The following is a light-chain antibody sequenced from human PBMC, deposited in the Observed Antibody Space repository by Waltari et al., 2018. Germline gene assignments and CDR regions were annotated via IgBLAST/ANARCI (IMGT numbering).Light chain of an antibody. J-gene: IGLJ2*01. CDR3: SSYTSSSTLL. Sequence: QSALTQPASVSGSPGQSITISCTGTSSDVGGYNYVSWYQQHPGKAPKLMIDEVSNRPSGVSNRFSGSKSGNTASLTISGLQAEDEADYYCSSYTSSSTLLFGGGTKLTVL. CDR1: SSDVGGYNY. CDR2: EVS. V-gene: IGLV2-14*01.